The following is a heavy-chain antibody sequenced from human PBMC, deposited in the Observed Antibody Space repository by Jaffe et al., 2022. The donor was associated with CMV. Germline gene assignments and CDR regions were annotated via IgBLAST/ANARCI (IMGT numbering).Heavy chain of an antibody. CDR1: GFTFSSYG. CDR3: AKDHSSGHYYFDY. D-gene: IGHD6-19*01. Sequence: QVQLVESGGGVVQPGRSLRLSCAASGFTFSSYGMHWVRQAPGKGLEWVAVISYDGSNKYYADSVKGRFTISRDNSKNTLYLQMNSLRAEDTAVYYCAKDHSSGHYYFDYWGQGTLVTVSS. J-gene: IGHJ4*02. CDR2: ISYDGSNK. V-gene: IGHV3-30*18.